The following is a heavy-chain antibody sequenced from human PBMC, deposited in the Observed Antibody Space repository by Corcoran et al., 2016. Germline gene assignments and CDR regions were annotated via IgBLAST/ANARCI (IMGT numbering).Heavy chain of an antibody. Sequence: QVQLVQSGAEVKKPGASVKVSCKASGYTFTSYGISWVRQAPGQGLEWMGWISAYNGNTNYAQKLQGRVTMTTDTSTSTAYMELRSLRSDDTAVYYWARDLGVVLMVYANTYYFDYWGQGTLVTVSS. CDR3: ARDLGVVLMVYANTYYFDY. J-gene: IGHJ4*02. D-gene: IGHD2-8*01. V-gene: IGHV1-18*01. CDR1: GYTFTSYG. CDR2: ISAYNGNT.